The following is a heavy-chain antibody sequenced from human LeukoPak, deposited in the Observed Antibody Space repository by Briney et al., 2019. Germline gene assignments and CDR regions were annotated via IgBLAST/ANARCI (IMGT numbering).Heavy chain of an antibody. J-gene: IGHJ4*02. CDR3: ARGNAPLGSYVFDY. Sequence: GGSLRLSCAASGFTFSSYSMNWVRQAPGKGLEWVSSISSSSSYIYYADSVKGRFTISRDNAKNSLYLQMNSLRAEDTAVYYCARGNAPLGSYVFDYWGQGTLVTASS. CDR2: ISSSSSYI. CDR1: GFTFSSYS. V-gene: IGHV3-21*01. D-gene: IGHD1-26*01.